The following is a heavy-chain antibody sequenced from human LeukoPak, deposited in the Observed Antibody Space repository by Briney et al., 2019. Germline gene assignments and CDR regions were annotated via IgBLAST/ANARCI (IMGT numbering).Heavy chain of an antibody. CDR3: ARHKQPLGANDY. Sequence: GEPLKISCKGSGYSFSSNWIAWVRQLPGRGLGGMGIIYPGDSDTRYSPSFQGQVTFSADKSINTAYLQWSNLKASDTAMYYCARHKQPLGANDYWGQGTLVTVSS. CDR1: GYSFSSNW. J-gene: IGHJ4*02. CDR2: IYPGDSDT. V-gene: IGHV5-51*01. D-gene: IGHD4/OR15-4a*01.